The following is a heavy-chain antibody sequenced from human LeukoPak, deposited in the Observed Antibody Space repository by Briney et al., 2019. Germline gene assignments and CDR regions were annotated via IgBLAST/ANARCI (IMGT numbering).Heavy chain of an antibody. CDR1: GFTFSSYW. D-gene: IGHD2-15*01. J-gene: IGHJ4*02. V-gene: IGHV3-7*05. CDR3: ARPRGYCSGASCYPPDY. CDR2: IDQDGSEK. Sequence: GGSLRLSCAASGFTFSSYWMSWVRQAPGKGLEWVANIDQDGSEKYYVDSVKGRFTISRDNAKNSLYLQMNSLRAEDTAVYYCARPRGYCSGASCYPPDYWGQGTLVTVSS.